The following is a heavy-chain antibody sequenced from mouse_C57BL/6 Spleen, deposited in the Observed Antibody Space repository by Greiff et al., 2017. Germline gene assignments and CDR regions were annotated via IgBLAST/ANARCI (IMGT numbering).Heavy chain of an antibody. J-gene: IGHJ4*01. V-gene: IGHV1-69*01. Sequence: QVQLQQPGAELVMPGASVKLSCKASGYTFTSYWMHWVKQRPGQGLEWIGEIDPSDSYTNYNQKFKGKSTLTVDKSSSTAYMQLSSLTSEDSAVYYCASVGAMDYWGQGTSVTVSS. CDR3: ASVGAMDY. D-gene: IGHD4-1*01. CDR1: GYTFTSYW. CDR2: IDPSDSYT.